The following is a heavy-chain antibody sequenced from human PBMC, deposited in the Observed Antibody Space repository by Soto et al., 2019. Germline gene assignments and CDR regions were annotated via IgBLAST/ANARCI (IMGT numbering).Heavy chain of an antibody. Sequence: EVVLLESGGDVVQPGGSLRLSCAASGFTFNNFAMSWLRQAPGRELEWVAAISGSGGTKYYADSVKGRFTVAKDNSERKLFLEMMSLRVDDTATYYCAKEPRTLSYNWFDPWGQGTLVTVSS. CDR1: GFTFNNFA. CDR2: ISGSGGTK. D-gene: IGHD6-6*01. V-gene: IGHV3-23*01. CDR3: AKEPRTLSYNWFDP. J-gene: IGHJ5*02.